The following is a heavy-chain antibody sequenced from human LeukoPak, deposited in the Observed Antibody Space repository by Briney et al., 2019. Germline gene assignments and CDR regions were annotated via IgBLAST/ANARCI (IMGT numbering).Heavy chain of an antibody. D-gene: IGHD6-6*01. V-gene: IGHV3-21*01. CDR2: ISSSSSYI. CDR1: GFTFSSYS. Sequence: PGGSLRLSCAASGFTFSSYSMNWVRQAPGKGLEWVSSISSSSSYIYYADSVKGRFTISRDNAKNSLYLQMNSLRAEDTAVYYCARDRVPEYSSSSAGYWGQGTLVTVSS. J-gene: IGHJ4*02. CDR3: ARDRVPEYSSSSAGY.